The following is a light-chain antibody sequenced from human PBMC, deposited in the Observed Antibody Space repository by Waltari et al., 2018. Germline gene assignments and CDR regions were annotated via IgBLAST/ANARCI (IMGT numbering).Light chain of an antibody. CDR1: QSVSSY. V-gene: IGKV3-11*01. J-gene: IGKJ3*01. Sequence: LVLTQSPATLSLSPGEGATLSCRASQSVSSYLAWYQQKPGQAPRLLIYDASSRATGIPARFSGSGSGTDFTLTISSLEPEDFAVYYCQQRSNWPLTFGPGTKVDI. CDR3: QQRSNWPLT. CDR2: DAS.